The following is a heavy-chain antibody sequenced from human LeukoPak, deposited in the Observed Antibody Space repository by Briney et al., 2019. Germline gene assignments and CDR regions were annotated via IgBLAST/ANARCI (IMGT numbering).Heavy chain of an antibody. CDR2: IGPTGTDR. CDR1: GFTFSSCG. J-gene: IGHJ4*02. Sequence: PGGSLRLSCAASGFTFSSCGFNWVHQAPGKGLEWVSSIGPTGTDRYYADSVRGRFTISRDNAKNSMYLQMDSLRDEDTAVYYCATETIGRHYDYWGQGTLLTVSS. D-gene: IGHD1-14*01. V-gene: IGHV3-21*01. CDR3: ATETIGRHYDY.